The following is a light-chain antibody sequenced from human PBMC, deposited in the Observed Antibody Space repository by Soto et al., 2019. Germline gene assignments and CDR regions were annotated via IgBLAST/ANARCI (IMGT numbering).Light chain of an antibody. V-gene: IGKV1-5*03. Sequence: DIQMTQSPSTLSLSVGYIVTITCRASQTISSWLAWYQQKPGKAPKLLIYKASTLKSGVPSRFSGSGSGTEFPLTISSLQPDDFETYYCQQYNSDSAAFGQGTKVDIK. CDR1: QTISSW. J-gene: IGKJ1*01. CDR2: KAS. CDR3: QQYNSDSAA.